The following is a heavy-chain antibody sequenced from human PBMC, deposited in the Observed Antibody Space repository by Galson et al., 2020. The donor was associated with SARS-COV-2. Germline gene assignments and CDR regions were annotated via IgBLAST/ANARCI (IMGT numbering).Heavy chain of an antibody. V-gene: IGHV3-21*01. CDR3: AREVNYYDSGNYFKGFDI. Sequence: GESLKISCAASGFSFNEYSMSWVRQAPGKGLEWVSSISSSSTYIYYADSVRGRFSISRDNTKNSLYLQMSSLRAEDTAVYYCAREVNYYDSGNYFKGFDIWGQGTMVTVSS. CDR1: GFSFNEYS. CDR2: ISSSSTYI. J-gene: IGHJ3*02. D-gene: IGHD3-10*01.